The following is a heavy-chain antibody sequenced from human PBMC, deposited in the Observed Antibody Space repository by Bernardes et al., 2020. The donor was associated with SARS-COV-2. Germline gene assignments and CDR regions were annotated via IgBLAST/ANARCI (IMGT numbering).Heavy chain of an antibody. Sequence: ETLSLTCTVPRGSISSYSWSWIRQPPGKGLECIGYIYYSGSTNYNPSLKCRVTISVDTSKNQFSLKLSSVTAADTAVYYCARRIFMDVWGQETTVTVSS. D-gene: IGHD3-9*01. CDR3: ARRIFMDV. CDR1: RGSISSYS. CDR2: IYYSGST. V-gene: IGHV4-59*01. J-gene: IGHJ6*02.